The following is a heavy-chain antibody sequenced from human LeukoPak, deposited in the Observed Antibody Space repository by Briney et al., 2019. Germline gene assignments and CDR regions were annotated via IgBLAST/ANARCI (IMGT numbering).Heavy chain of an antibody. V-gene: IGHV4-59*01. D-gene: IGHD3-22*01. Sequence: KPSETLSLTCIVSGASMSGYYWSWIRQPPGKGLEWIAYIHYSGSTNYNPSLKSRVTISIDTSKNQFSLKLSSVTAADTAVYYCARGNSSGYLAWFAPWGQGTLVTVSS. CDR2: IHYSGST. J-gene: IGHJ5*02. CDR3: ARGNSSGYLAWFAP. CDR1: GASMSGYY.